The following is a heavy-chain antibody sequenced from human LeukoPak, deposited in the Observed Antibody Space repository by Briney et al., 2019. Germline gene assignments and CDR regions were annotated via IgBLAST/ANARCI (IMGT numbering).Heavy chain of an antibody. D-gene: IGHD5-18*01. CDR2: IYYSGST. V-gene: IGHV4-39*07. CDR3: ARGVDTAMLYYFDY. Sequence: SETLSLTCTVSGGSISSSSYYWGWIRQPPGEGLEWIGRIYYSGSTYYNPSLKSRVTISVDTSKNQFSLKLSSVTAADTAVYYCARGVDTAMLYYFDYWGQGTLVTVSS. CDR1: GGSISSSSYY. J-gene: IGHJ4*02.